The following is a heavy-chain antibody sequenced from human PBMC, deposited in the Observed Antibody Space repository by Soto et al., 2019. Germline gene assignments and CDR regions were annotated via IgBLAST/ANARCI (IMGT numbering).Heavy chain of an antibody. CDR1: GYTFTSYG. J-gene: IGHJ3*02. CDR3: ARDSGDAFDI. D-gene: IGHD1-26*01. Sequence: QVQLVQSGAEVKKPGASVKVSCKASGYTFTSYGISWVRQAPGQGLEWMGWISGYNGNKNFAQKLQGRDTKTKDTSTTTDYMELRSLRSDDTAVYYCARDSGDAFDIWGQGTMATVSS. CDR2: ISGYNGNK. V-gene: IGHV1-18*01.